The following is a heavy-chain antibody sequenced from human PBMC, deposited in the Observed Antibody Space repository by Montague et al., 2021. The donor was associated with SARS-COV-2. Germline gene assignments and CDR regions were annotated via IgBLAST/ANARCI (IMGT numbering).Heavy chain of an antibody. J-gene: IGHJ6*02. CDR2: IYYSGST. CDR1: GGSISSYY. CDR3: ARSRRITIFGVGLSNYYGMDV. D-gene: IGHD3-3*01. Sequence: SKTLSLTCTVSGGSISSYYWSWIRQPPGKGLEWIGYIYYSGSTNYNPSLKSRVTISVDTSKNQFSLKLSSVTAADTAVYYCARSRRITIFGVGLSNYYGMDVWGQGTTVPVSS. V-gene: IGHV4-59*01.